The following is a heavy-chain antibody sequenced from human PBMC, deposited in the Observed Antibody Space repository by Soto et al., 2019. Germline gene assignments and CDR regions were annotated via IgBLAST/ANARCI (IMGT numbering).Heavy chain of an antibody. CDR2: LSGSGGST. CDR1: GFTFSSYA. CDR3: AKDRGAAGDDRIGDY. V-gene: IGHV3-23*01. Sequence: EVQLLESGGGLVQPGGSLRLSCAASGFTFSSYAMSWVRQAPGKGLEWVSALSGSGGSTYYADSVKGRFTISRDNSKNTLYLQMNSLRDEDTAVYYCAKDRGAAGDDRIGDYWGQGTLVTVSS. D-gene: IGHD2-15*01. J-gene: IGHJ4*02.